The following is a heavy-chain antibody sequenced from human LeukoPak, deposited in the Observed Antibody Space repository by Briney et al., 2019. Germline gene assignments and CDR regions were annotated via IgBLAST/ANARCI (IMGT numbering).Heavy chain of an antibody. CDR1: GFTFNSYW. D-gene: IGHD3-10*01. Sequence: GGYLRLSCAASGFTFNSYWFHWVRQAPGKGLVWVLRINSDGSDTIYAHSVKGRFTISRDNAKSTVYLQMLSLNAQAPDVDYCSRGGNHHGFDIWGQGTMVTVSS. V-gene: IGHV3-74*01. CDR3: SRGGNHHGFDI. J-gene: IGHJ3*02. CDR2: INSDGSDT.